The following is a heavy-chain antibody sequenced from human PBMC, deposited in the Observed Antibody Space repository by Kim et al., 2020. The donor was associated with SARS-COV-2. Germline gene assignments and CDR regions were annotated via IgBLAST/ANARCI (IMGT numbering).Heavy chain of an antibody. D-gene: IGHD6-19*01. J-gene: IGHJ6*02. V-gene: IGHV1-8*01. CDR1: GYSFITYD. CDR3: ARAGLGGRSTDWFFYYGLDV. CDR2: MNPSNGNT. Sequence: ASVKVSCKASGYSFITYDIMWVRQATGQGLEWMGWMNPSNGNTGYSRKFQGRVTMTRTSSMTTAYMELSSLTYEDTAVYYCARAGLGGRSTDWFFYYGLDVWGQGTTVTVSS.